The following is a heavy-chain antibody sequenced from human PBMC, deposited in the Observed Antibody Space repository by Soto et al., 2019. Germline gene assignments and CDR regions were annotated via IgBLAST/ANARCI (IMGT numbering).Heavy chain of an antibody. CDR2: TYYRSKWYN. CDR1: GDSVSSNSSA. V-gene: IGHV6-1*01. Sequence: SQTLSLTCAISGDSVSSNSSAWNCIRQSPSRGLEWLGRTYYRSKWYNDYAVSVKSRITINPDTSKNQFSLQLNSVTPEDTAVYYCARELPIFGVVIFYGMDVWGQGTTVTVSS. D-gene: IGHD3-3*01. CDR3: ARELPIFGVVIFYGMDV. J-gene: IGHJ6*02.